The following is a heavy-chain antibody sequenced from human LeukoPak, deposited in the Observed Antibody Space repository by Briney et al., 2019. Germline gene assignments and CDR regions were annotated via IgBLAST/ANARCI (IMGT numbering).Heavy chain of an antibody. Sequence: GESLQISCKGSGYSFTSYWISWVRQMPGKGLEWMGRIDPSDSYTNYSPSFQGHVTISADKSISTAYLQWSSLKASDTAMYYCARGHDILTGYYGWVDYWGQGTLVTVSS. J-gene: IGHJ4*02. D-gene: IGHD3-9*01. CDR1: GYSFTSYW. CDR3: ARGHDILTGYYGWVDY. CDR2: IDPSDSYT. V-gene: IGHV5-10-1*01.